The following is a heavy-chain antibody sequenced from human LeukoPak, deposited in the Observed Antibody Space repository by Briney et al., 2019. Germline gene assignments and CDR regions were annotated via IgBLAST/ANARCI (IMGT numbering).Heavy chain of an antibody. Sequence: SETLSLTCAVSGYSISSGYYWGWIRQPPGKGLEWIGCIYHSGSTYYNPSLKSRVTISVDTSENQFSLKLSSVTAADTAVYYCARHTDSSGYYPHIWGQGTMVTVSS. CDR1: GYSISSGYY. J-gene: IGHJ3*02. D-gene: IGHD3-22*01. V-gene: IGHV4-38-2*01. CDR3: ARHTDSSGYYPHI. CDR2: IYHSGST.